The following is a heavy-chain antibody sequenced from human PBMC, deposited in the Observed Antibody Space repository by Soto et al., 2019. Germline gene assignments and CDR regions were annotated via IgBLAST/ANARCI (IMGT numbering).Heavy chain of an antibody. Sequence: QVQLVESGGGVVQPGRSLRLSCAASGFTFSSYAMHWVRQAPGKGLEWVAVISYDGSNKYYADSVKGRFTISRDNSKNTLYLQMNSLRAEDTAVYYCARDDYSNGNYFDYWGQGTLVTVSS. CDR2: ISYDGSNK. CDR1: GFTFSSYA. J-gene: IGHJ4*02. CDR3: ARDDYSNGNYFDY. V-gene: IGHV3-30-3*01. D-gene: IGHD4-4*01.